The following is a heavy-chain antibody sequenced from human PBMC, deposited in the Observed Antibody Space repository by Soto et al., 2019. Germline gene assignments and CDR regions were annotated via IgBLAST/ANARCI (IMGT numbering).Heavy chain of an antibody. CDR1: GYTFTSYA. D-gene: IGHD2-2*02. CDR3: VRYLCGEPAAIYYY. CDR2: INAGNGNT. Sequence: GSSVKVSCKASGYTFTSYAMHWVRQAPGQRLEWMGWINAGNGNTKYSQKFQGRVTITRDTSASTAYMELSSLRSEDTAVYYCVRYLCGEPAAIYYYWGQGTLVTVSA. V-gene: IGHV1-3*01. J-gene: IGHJ4*02.